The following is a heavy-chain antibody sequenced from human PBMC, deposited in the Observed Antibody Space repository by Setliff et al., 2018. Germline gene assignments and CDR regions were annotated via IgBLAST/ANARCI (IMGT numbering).Heavy chain of an antibody. V-gene: IGHV4-59*11. Sequence: SETLSLTCTVSGRSISSHYWSWIRQPPGKGLEWIGSMYYSGSASYNPSLKSRVTISVDTSKTQFSLKLRSVTAADTAVYYCARDPHYYGSGLNWFDPWGQGTLVTVSS. CDR3: ARDPHYYGSGLNWFDP. D-gene: IGHD3-10*01. J-gene: IGHJ5*02. CDR1: GRSISSHY. CDR2: MYYSGSA.